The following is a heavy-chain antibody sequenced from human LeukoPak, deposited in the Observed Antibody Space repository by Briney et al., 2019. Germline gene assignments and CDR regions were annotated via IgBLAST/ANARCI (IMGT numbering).Heavy chain of an antibody. Sequence: GGSLRLSCAASGFSFSSYSMNWVRQAPRKGLEWVSSISSSSSYIYYADSVKGRFTISRDNAKNSLYLQMNSLRAEDTAVYYCARDRGIAARPDIVDYWGQGTLVTVSS. CDR2: ISSSSSYI. J-gene: IGHJ4*02. CDR1: GFSFSSYS. D-gene: IGHD6-6*01. V-gene: IGHV3-21*01. CDR3: ARDRGIAARPDIVDY.